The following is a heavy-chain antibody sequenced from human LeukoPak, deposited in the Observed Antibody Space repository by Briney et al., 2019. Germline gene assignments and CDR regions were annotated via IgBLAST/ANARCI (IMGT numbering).Heavy chain of an antibody. V-gene: IGHV3-74*01. CDR2: INDVGSDS. CDR3: AGVKVAGTRSFDY. J-gene: IGHJ4*02. D-gene: IGHD6-19*01. CDR1: GFIFSAYR. Sequence: GGSLRLSCAASGFIFSAYRMHWVRQAPGKGLVWVGRINDVGSDSTYVDSVEGRFTISRDNAKNTLYLQMNNLRAEDTAVYYCAGVKVAGTRSFDYWGQGTLATVSS.